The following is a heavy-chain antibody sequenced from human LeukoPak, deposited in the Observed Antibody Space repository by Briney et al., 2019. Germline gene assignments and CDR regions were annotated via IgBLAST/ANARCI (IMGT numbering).Heavy chain of an antibody. CDR2: IYYSGST. V-gene: IGHV4-59*08. D-gene: IGHD3-22*01. CDR3: TRRRLDSSGYYFNFDY. J-gene: IGHJ4*02. Sequence: SETLSLTCTVSGGSISSYYWSWIRQPPGKGLEWIGYIYYSGSTNYNPSLKSRVTISVDTSKNQFSLKLSSVTAADTAVYYCTRRRLDSSGYYFNFDYWGQGTLVTVSS. CDR1: GGSISSYY.